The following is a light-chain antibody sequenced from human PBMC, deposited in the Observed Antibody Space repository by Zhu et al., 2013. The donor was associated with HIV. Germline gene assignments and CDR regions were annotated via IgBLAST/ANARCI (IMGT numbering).Light chain of an antibody. CDR2: YDD. V-gene: IGLV1-44*01. CDR3: AAWDDGLNGYV. CDR1: RSNIGSNT. J-gene: IGLJ1*01. Sequence: QSVLTQPPSASGTPGQRVTISCSGSRSNIGSNTVHWYQQVPGTAPKLLIYYDDQRPSGVPDRVSGSKSDTSASLVISGLQSGDEADYYCAAWDDGLNGYVFGTGTKVTVL.